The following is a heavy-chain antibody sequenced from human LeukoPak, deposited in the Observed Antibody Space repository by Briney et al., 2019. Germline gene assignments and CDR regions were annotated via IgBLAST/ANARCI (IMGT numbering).Heavy chain of an antibody. V-gene: IGHV3-74*01. Sequence: PGGSLRLSCAASGFTFSSYWMHWVRQAPGKGLVWVSRINSGGSSTSYADSVKGRFTISRDNAKNTLYLQMNSLRAEDTAVYYCALYVWGSYRAFDPWGQGTLVTVSS. CDR2: INSGGSST. CDR1: GFTFSSYW. CDR3: ALYVWGSYRAFDP. D-gene: IGHD3-16*02. J-gene: IGHJ5*02.